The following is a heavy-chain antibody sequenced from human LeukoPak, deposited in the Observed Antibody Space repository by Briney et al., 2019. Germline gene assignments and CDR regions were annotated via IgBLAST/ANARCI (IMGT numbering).Heavy chain of an antibody. CDR2: ISSSSTI. V-gene: IGHV3-48*01. CDR1: GFTFSSYS. CDR3: ARSHSSSPKVLDY. D-gene: IGHD6-6*01. J-gene: IGHJ4*02. Sequence: GGSLRLSCAASGFTFSSYSMNWVRQAPGKGLEWVSYISSSSTIYYADSVKGRFTISRDNAKNSLYLQMNSLRAEDTAVYYCARSHSSSPKVLDYWGQGTLVTVSS.